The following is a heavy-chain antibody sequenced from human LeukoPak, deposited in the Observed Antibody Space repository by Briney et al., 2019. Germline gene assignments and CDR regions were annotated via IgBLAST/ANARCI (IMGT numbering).Heavy chain of an antibody. Sequence: GGSLRLSCAASGFIVSDDYISWVRQTPGKGLEWVSVIYSGGVTFYADSVKGRSTISRDNSKNTVHLQMNSLRAEDTAVYYCASGGKYCTGGACYGDWGQGTLVTVSS. CDR2: IYSGGVT. CDR3: ASGGKYCTGGACYGD. J-gene: IGHJ4*02. D-gene: IGHD2-8*02. V-gene: IGHV3-53*01. CDR1: GFIVSDDY.